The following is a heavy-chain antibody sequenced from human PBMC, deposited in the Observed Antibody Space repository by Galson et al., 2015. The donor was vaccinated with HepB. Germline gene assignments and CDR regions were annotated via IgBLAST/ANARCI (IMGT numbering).Heavy chain of an antibody. Sequence: SLRLSCAASGFTFGSYGMHWVRQAPGKGLEWVAVISYDGSNKYYADSVKGRFTISRDNSKNTLYLQMNSLRAEDTAVYYCAKGRIVVARPDAFDIWGQGTMVTVSS. V-gene: IGHV3-30*18. CDR3: AKGRIVVARPDAFDI. J-gene: IGHJ3*02. CDR1: GFTFGSYG. D-gene: IGHD3-22*01. CDR2: ISYDGSNK.